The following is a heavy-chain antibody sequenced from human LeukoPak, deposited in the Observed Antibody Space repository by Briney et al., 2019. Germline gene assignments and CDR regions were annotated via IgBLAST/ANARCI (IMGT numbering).Heavy chain of an antibody. Sequence: ASVKVSCKASGYTFTSYYMHWVRQAPGQGLEWMGIINPSGGSTSYAQKFQGRVTMTRDTSTSTVYMELSSLRSEDTAVYYCARTLYRSGGSCYSGFDYWGQGTLVIVSS. J-gene: IGHJ4*02. CDR3: ARTLYRSGGSCYSGFDY. V-gene: IGHV1-46*01. CDR1: GYTFTSYY. CDR2: INPSGGST. D-gene: IGHD2-15*01.